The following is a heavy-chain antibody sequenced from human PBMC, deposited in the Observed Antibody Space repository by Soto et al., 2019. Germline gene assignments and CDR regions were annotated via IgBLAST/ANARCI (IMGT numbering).Heavy chain of an antibody. J-gene: IGHJ6*02. CDR3: ERAGGSGSLSYYYYGMDV. D-gene: IGHD3-10*01. V-gene: IGHV3-30-3*01. Sequence: QVQLVESGGGVVQPGRSLRLSCAASGFTFSSYAMHWVRQAPGKGLEWVAVISYDGSNKYYADSVKGRFTISRDNSKNTLYLQMHSLRAEDTAVYYFERAGGSGSLSYYYYGMDVWGQGTTVTVSS. CDR1: GFTFSSYA. CDR2: ISYDGSNK.